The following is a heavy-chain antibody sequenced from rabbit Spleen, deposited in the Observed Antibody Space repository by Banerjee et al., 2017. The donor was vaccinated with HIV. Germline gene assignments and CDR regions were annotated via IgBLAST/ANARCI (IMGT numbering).Heavy chain of an antibody. CDR2: IETDSSGFT. CDR1: GVSFSGSSY. V-gene: IGHV1S40*01. Sequence: QSLEESGGDLVKPGASLTLTCTASGVSFSGSSYMCWVRQAPGKGLEWIACIETDSSGFTYFATWAKGRFTISKTSSTTVTLQVTSLTAADTATYFCVRDQAGDADYGPYYLNLWGPGTLVTVS. CDR3: VRDQAGDADYGPYYLNL. D-gene: IGHD2-1*01. J-gene: IGHJ4*01.